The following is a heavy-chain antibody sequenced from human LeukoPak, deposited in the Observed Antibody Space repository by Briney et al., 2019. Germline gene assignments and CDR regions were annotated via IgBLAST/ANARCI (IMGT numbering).Heavy chain of an antibody. CDR3: AREKWGVRTTAHFDY. CDR1: GFEFTISSYS. J-gene: IGHJ4*02. V-gene: IGHV3-7*01. D-gene: IGHD4-17*01. Sequence: GGSLRLSCAPAGFEFTISSYSMTWLREAPEKGLEWVANIKQDGSEKYYVDSVKGRFTISRDNAKNSLYLQMNSLRAEDTAVYYCAREKWGVRTTAHFDYWGQGTLVTVSS. CDR2: IKQDGSEK.